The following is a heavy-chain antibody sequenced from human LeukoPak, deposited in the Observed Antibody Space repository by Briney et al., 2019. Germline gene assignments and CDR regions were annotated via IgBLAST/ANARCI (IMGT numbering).Heavy chain of an antibody. CDR1: GFTFSSYE. Sequence: GGSLRLPCAASGFTFSSYEMNWVRQAPGKGLEWGSYISSSGSTIYYADSVKGRFTISRDNAKNSLYLQMNSLRAEDTALYYCARGLTGTDAFDIWGQGTMVTVSS. CDR3: ARGLTGTDAFDI. V-gene: IGHV3-48*03. CDR2: ISSSGSTI. D-gene: IGHD1-20*01. J-gene: IGHJ3*02.